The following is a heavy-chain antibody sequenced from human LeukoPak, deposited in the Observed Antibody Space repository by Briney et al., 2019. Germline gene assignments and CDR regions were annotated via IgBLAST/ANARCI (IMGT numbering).Heavy chain of an antibody. CDR3: AKAPVTSCRGAYCYPFDY. CDR2: ISSTDAGT. V-gene: IGHV3-23*01. Sequence: QPGGSLRLSCAASGFTFSSYAMHWVRQAPGKGPEWVSAISSTDAGTYHADSVRGRFTISRDSSKNTLYLQMNSLRAEDAAVYYCAKAPVTSCRGAYCYPFDYWGQGTLVTVSS. CDR1: GFTFSSYA. J-gene: IGHJ4*02. D-gene: IGHD2-21*01.